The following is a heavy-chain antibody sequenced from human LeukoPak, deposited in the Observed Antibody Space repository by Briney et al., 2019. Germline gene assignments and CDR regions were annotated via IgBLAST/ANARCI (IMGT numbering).Heavy chain of an antibody. Sequence: SEPLSLTCNVSGDSISSSSYYWSWIRVPPGKGLEWIGSIYYAGSTYYNPSLKSRVTLSVDTSTNHFSLNIKSVTAADTAMYYCARGRRIVVLPGRGYFDLWGRGTLVTVSS. V-gene: IGHV4-39*02. D-gene: IGHD4/OR15-4a*01. J-gene: IGHJ2*01. CDR1: GDSISSSSYY. CDR3: ARGRRIVVLPGRGYFDL. CDR2: IYYAGST.